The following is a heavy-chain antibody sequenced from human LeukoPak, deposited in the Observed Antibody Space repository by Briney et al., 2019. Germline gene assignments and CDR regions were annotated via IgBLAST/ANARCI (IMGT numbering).Heavy chain of an antibody. Sequence: RAGGSLRLSCAVSGITASSKYMSWVRQAPGKGLEWVSVIYSGGSTYYADSVKGRFTISRDNSRNTLYLQMNRLGTEDTALYYCAASTGNKDFDDWGQGTLVIVSS. CDR2: IYSGGST. CDR3: AASTGNKDFDD. D-gene: IGHD2-8*02. J-gene: IGHJ4*02. CDR1: GITASSKY. V-gene: IGHV3-66*02.